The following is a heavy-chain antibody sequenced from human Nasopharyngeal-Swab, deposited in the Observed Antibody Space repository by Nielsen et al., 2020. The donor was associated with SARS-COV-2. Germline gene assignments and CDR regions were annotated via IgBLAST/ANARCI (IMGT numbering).Heavy chain of an antibody. J-gene: IGHJ4*02. CDR1: QFAFGNYW. D-gene: IGHD1-26*01. CDR2: IKQDGSEK. V-gene: IGHV3-7*01. Sequence: GEPLKISCVVSQFAFGNYWMSWVRQAPGKGPEWVANIKQDGSEKYYVDSVKGRFTISRDNAKNSLYLQMNSLRAEDTAVYHCVTGGSYYVYWGQGTLVTVSS. CDR3: VTGGSYYVY.